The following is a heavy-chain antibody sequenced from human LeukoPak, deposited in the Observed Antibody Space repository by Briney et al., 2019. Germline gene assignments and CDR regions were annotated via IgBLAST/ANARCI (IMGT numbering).Heavy chain of an antibody. V-gene: IGHV1-18*01. CDR1: GYTFTSYA. CDR2: ISAYNGNT. Sequence: ASVKVSCKASGYTFTSYAIHWVRQAPGQRLEWMGWISAYNGNTNYAQKLQGRVTMTTDTSTSTAYMELRSLRSDDTAVYYCARPPHDYGDYGGYDYWGQGTLVTVSS. CDR3: ARPPHDYGDYGGYDY. J-gene: IGHJ4*02. D-gene: IGHD4-17*01.